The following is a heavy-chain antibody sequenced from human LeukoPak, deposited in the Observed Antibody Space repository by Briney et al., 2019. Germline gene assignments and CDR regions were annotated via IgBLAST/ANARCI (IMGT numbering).Heavy chain of an antibody. CDR1: GFRFNTYW. Sequence: GGSLRLSCAASGFRFNTYWMSWVRQAPGKGLEWVANIKQDGNEKYYADSVKGRFTISRDNSKNTLYLQMNSLRAGDTAVYYCAKPHFDDWGQGTLVTVSS. V-gene: IGHV3-7*01. CDR3: AKPHFDD. CDR2: IKQDGNEK. J-gene: IGHJ4*02.